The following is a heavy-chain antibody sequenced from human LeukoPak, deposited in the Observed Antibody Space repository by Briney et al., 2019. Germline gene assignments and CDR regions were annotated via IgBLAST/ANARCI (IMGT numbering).Heavy chain of an antibody. Sequence: GGSLRLSCAASGFTFSSYGMHWVRQAPGKGLEWVAVISYDGSNKYYADSVKGRFTISRDNSKNTLYLQMNSLRAEDTAVYYCGRSPYFVVVPAAIEVDYWGQGTLVTVSS. D-gene: IGHD2-2*01. CDR3: GRSPYFVVVPAAIEVDY. CDR2: ISYDGSNK. V-gene: IGHV3-30*03. CDR1: GFTFSSYG. J-gene: IGHJ4*02.